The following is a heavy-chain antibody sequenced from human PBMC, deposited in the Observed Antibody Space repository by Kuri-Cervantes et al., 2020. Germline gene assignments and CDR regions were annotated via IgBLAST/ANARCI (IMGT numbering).Heavy chain of an antibody. J-gene: IGHJ3*02. V-gene: IGHV3-21*01. CDR3: ARSRYNWNDRSVKDAFDI. Sequence: GESLKISCAASGFTVSSNYMSWVRQAPGMGLEWVSSISSSSSYIYYADSVKGRFTISRDNAKNSLYLQMNSLRAEDTAVYYCARSRYNWNDRSVKDAFDIWGQGTMVTVSS. CDR1: GFTVSSNY. D-gene: IGHD1-20*01. CDR2: ISSSSSYI.